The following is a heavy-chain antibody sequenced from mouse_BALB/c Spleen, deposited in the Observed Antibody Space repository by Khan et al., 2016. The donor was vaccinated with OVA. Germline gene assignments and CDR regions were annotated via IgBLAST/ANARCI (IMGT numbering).Heavy chain of an antibody. J-gene: IGHJ4*01. CDR1: GFTFSSYG. CDR3: ARGLKDGYYYYYAMDY. V-gene: IGHV5-6-3*01. D-gene: IGHD2-3*01. CDR2: INSNGGYT. Sequence: EVELVESGGGLVQPGGSLKLSCAASGFTFSSYGMSWVRQTPDKRLELVAIINSNGGYTYYPDNVKGRFTLSRDTAKNTLYLQMSSLKSEDTAMYYWARGLKDGYYYYYAMDYWGQGTSVTVSS.